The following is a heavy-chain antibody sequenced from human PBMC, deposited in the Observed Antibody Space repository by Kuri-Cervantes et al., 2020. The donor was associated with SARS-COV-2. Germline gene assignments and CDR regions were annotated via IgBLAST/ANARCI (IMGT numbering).Heavy chain of an antibody. CDR1: RFTLSSYA. CDR3: VKVTTYYDFWSGYSYGMDV. CDR2: ISSNGGST. J-gene: IGHJ6*02. V-gene: IGHV3-64D*08. D-gene: IGHD3-3*01. Sequence: GGSLRLSCSASRFTLSSYAMHWVRQAPGKGLEYVSAISSNGGSTYYADSVKGRFTISRDNSKNTLYLQMSSLRAEDTAVYYCVKVTTYYDFWSGYSYGMDVWGQGTTVTVSS.